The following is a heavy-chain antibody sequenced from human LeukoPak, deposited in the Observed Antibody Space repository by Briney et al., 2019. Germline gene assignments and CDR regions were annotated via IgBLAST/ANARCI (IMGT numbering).Heavy chain of an antibody. CDR3: ARDLGYCTNGVCHMRFDY. CDR2: IQSNGRNK. D-gene: IGHD2-8*01. J-gene: IGHJ4*02. CDR1: GFIFSSDD. V-gene: IGHV3-33*05. Sequence: GGSLRLSCAASGFIFSSDDMHWVRQAPGKGLEWVAGIQSNGRNKYYVDSVKGRFAISRDNSKSTLYLQVNSLRAEDTAVYYCARDLGYCTNGVCHMRFDYWGQGTLVAVSS.